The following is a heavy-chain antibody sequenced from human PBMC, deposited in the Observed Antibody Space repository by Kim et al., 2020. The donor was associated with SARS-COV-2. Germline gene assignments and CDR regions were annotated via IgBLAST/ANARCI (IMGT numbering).Heavy chain of an antibody. J-gene: IGHJ4*02. Sequence: GGSLRLSCAASGFSFSAFAMSWVRQAPGKGLEWVSGISNTSDITFYADSVKGRFTISRDNSRNTLYLQMNSLRAEDTAIYYCAKDTAPASTVLFDYWGQGTLVTVSS. V-gene: IGHV3-23*01. CDR3: AKDTAPASTVLFDY. CDR2: ISNTSDIT. D-gene: IGHD2-2*01. CDR1: GFSFSAFA.